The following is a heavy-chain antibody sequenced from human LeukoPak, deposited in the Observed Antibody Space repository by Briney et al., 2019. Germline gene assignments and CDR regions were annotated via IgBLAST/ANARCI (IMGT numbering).Heavy chain of an antibody. CDR3: ARNRNDYGDYVHDY. J-gene: IGHJ4*02. Sequence: PGRSLRLSCAASGFAFSSYSMNWVRQAPGKGLEWVSSISSSSSYIYYADSVRGRFTISRDNAKNSLYLQMNSLRAEDTAVYYCARNRNDYGDYVHDYWGQGTLLTVSS. V-gene: IGHV3-21*01. CDR2: ISSSSSYI. D-gene: IGHD4-17*01. CDR1: GFAFSSYS.